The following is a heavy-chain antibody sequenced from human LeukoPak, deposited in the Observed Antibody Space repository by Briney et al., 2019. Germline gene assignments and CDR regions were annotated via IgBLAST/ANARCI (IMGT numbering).Heavy chain of an antibody. J-gene: IGHJ4*02. CDR3: ARVFLERLTSGYFDN. Sequence: GGSLRLSCAASGFTFSEYAMHWVRQAPGKGLEWAAVISYDGRQKYYGDSVKGRFTISGDNPKNTLYLQMNSLRDDDTAVYYCARVFLERLTSGYFDNWGQGTLVTVSP. CDR1: GFTFSEYA. CDR2: ISYDGRQK. D-gene: IGHD3-3*01. V-gene: IGHV3-30-3*01.